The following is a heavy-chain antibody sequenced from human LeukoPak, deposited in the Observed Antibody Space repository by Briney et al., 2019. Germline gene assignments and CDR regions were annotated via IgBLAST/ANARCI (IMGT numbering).Heavy chain of an antibody. Sequence: SETLSLTCTVSGGSISSYYWSWIRQPPGKGLEWIGYIYYSGSTNYNPSLKSRVTISVDTSKNQFSLKLSSVTAADTAVYYCARGGNSEYSSSSYWGQGTLVTVSS. D-gene: IGHD6-6*01. CDR2: IYYSGST. CDR1: GGSISSYY. CDR3: ARGGNSEYSSSSY. V-gene: IGHV4-59*08. J-gene: IGHJ4*02.